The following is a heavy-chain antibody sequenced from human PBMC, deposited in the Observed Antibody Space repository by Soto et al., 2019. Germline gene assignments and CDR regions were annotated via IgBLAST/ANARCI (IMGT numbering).Heavy chain of an antibody. D-gene: IGHD3-22*01. CDR3: AHFYDSSGYTGY. V-gene: IGHV2-5*02. Sequence: QITLKESGPTLVKPTQPLTLTCTFSGFSLSTSGVGVGWIRQPPGKALEWLAVIYWDDDKRYSPSLKSRLTITKDTSKNQVVLRMTNMDPVDTATYYCAHFYDSSGYTGYWGQGTLVTVSS. CDR1: GFSLSTSGVG. J-gene: IGHJ4*02. CDR2: IYWDDDK.